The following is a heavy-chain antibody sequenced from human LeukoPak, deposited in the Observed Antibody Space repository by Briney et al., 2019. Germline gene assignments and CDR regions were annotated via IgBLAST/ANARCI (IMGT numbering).Heavy chain of an antibody. V-gene: IGHV1-2*02. D-gene: IGHD2-15*01. CDR1: GYTFTTYY. CDR2: INPKTGGT. CDR3: ARVSYCSGGSCLRPFDY. J-gene: IGHJ4*02. Sequence: ASVKVSCKASGYTFTTYYMHWVRQAPGKGPEWLGWINPKTGGTNYAQKFQGRVTMTRDTSISTAYMELSRLRSDDTAVYYCARVSYCSGGSCLRPFDYWGQGTLVTVSS.